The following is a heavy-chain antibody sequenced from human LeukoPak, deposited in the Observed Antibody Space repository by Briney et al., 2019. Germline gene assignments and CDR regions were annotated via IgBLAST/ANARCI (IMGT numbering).Heavy chain of an antibody. CDR2: IIPVFGTT. J-gene: IGHJ4*02. Sequence: GASVKVSCKASGDTFTSYGINWVRQAPGQGLEWLARIIPVFGTTNYARKFRGRVTVSTDDSTSTAFLELSSLTPEDTAVYYCAREGEGIAAAGTLLVYFDYWGQGTLVTVSS. CDR1: GDTFTSYG. D-gene: IGHD6-13*01. V-gene: IGHV1-69*05. CDR3: AREGEGIAAAGTLLVYFDY.